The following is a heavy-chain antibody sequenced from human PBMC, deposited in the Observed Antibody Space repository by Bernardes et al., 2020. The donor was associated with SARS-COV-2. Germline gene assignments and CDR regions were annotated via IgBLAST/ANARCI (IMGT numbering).Heavy chain of an antibody. CDR3: ASDLSHLVRRGFDL. Sequence: SETLSLTSTLSGGSIGIYYWAWIRQLPGNGLEWIAFIYYTWPTNYNPSLKSRVTISVDRSQNQFSLNLSSVTPADTAVYYCASDLSHLVRRGFDLWGRGTLVTVSS. J-gene: IGHJ2*01. CDR1: GGSIGIYY. D-gene: IGHD3-10*01. V-gene: IGHV4-59*01. CDR2: IYYTWPT.